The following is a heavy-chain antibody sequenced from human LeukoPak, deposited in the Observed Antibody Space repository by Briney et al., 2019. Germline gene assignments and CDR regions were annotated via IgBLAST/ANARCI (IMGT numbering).Heavy chain of an antibody. D-gene: IGHD3-22*01. CDR1: GYTFTSYD. J-gene: IGHJ3*02. CDR2: MNPNSGNT. CDR3: ARLQPWYYYDSSGYPADAFDI. V-gene: IGHV1-8*01. Sequence: GASVKVSCKASGYTFTSYDINWVRQATGQGLEWMGWMNPNSGNTGYAQKFQGRVTMTRNTSISTAYMEQSSLRSEDTAVYYCARLQPWYYYDSSGYPADAFDIWGQGTMVTVSS.